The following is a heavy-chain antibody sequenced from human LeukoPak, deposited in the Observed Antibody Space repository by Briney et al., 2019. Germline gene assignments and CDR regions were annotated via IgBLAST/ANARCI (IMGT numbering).Heavy chain of an antibody. CDR3: ARVCIPFSHLDAFDI. CDR1: GFTFSSYW. CDR2: IKQDGSEK. D-gene: IGHD3-16*01. Sequence: PGGSLRLSCAASGFTFSSYWMSWVRQAPGKGLEWVANIKQDGSEKYYADSVKGRFTISRDNAKNSLYLQVNSLRAEDTAVYYCARVCIPFSHLDAFDIWGQGTMVTVSS. J-gene: IGHJ3*02. V-gene: IGHV3-7*01.